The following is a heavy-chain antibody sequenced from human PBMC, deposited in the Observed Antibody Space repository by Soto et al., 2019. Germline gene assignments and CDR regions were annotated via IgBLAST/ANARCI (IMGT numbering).Heavy chain of an antibody. V-gene: IGHV4-4*02. D-gene: IGHD3-3*01. CDR2: IYHSGST. Sequence: SETLSLTCAVSGGSISSSNWWSWVLQPPWKGLEWIGEIYHSGSTNYNPSLKSRVTISVDKSKNQFSLKLSSVTAADTAVYYCARRYDFWSGYSERYYYYYGMDVWGQGTTVTVSS. J-gene: IGHJ6*02. CDR3: ARRYDFWSGYSERYYYYYGMDV. CDR1: GGSISSSNW.